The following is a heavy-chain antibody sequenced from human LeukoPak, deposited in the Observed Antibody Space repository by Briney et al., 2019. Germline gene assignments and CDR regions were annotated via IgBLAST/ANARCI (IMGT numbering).Heavy chain of an antibody. CDR3: AELGITMIGGV. CDR2: ISGSGGST. J-gene: IGHJ6*04. V-gene: IGHV3-23*01. CDR1: GFTFNSYA. D-gene: IGHD3-10*02. Sequence: GGSLRLSCAASGFTFNSYAMSWVAQAPGKGLEWVSAISGSGGSTYYADSVKGRFTISRDNSKNTLYLQMNSLRAEDTAVYYCAELGITMIGGVWGKGTTVTISS.